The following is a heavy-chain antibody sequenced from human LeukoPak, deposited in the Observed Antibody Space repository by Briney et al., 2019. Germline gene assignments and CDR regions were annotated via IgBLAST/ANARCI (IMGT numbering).Heavy chain of an antibody. CDR3: ARHTDSGATTSLFDY. D-gene: IGHD1-26*01. V-gene: IGHV4-39*01. Sequence: SETLSLTCTVSGGSISSSSYYWGWIRQPPGKGLEWIGRIYYSGSTYYDPSLKSRVTISVDTSKNQFSLKLSSVTAADTAVYYCARHTDSGATTSLFDYWGQGTLVTVSS. J-gene: IGHJ4*02. CDR2: IYYSGST. CDR1: GGSISSSSYY.